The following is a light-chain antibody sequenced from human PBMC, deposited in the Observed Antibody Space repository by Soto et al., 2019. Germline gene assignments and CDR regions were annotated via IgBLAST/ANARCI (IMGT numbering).Light chain of an antibody. CDR2: EVS. V-gene: IGLV2-8*01. Sequence: QSALTQPPSASGSPGQSVTISCTGTSSDVGGYNYVSWFQQHPGEAPKLIIYEVSERPSGVPERFSGSKSGNTASLTVSGLRAEDEADYYCNSYAGSNNMVFGGGTKLTVL. CDR3: NSYAGSNNMV. CDR1: SSDVGGYNY. J-gene: IGLJ2*01.